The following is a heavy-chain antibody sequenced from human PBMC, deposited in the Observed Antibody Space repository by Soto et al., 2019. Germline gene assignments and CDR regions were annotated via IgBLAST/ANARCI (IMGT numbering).Heavy chain of an antibody. CDR3: VYGSGRLGAYYFDY. CDR1: GGSISSGGYY. CDR2: IYYSGST. V-gene: IGHV4-31*03. D-gene: IGHD3-10*01. Sequence: QVQLQESGPGLVKPSQTLSLTCTVSGGSISSGGYYWSWIRQHPGKGLEWIGYIYYSGSTYYNPSLKGRVTISVDTSKNQFSLKLSSVTAADTAVYYCVYGSGRLGAYYFDYWGQGTLVTVSS. J-gene: IGHJ4*02.